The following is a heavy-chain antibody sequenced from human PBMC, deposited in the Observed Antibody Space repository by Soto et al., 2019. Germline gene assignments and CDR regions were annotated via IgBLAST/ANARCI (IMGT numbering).Heavy chain of an antibody. CDR1: GFTFSSYA. CDR2: ISGSGGST. V-gene: IGHV3-23*01. D-gene: IGHD3-16*01. J-gene: IGHJ6*02. Sequence: EVQLLESGGGLVQPGGSLRLSCAASGFTFSSYAMSWVRQAPGKGLEWVSAISGSGGSTYYADSVKGRFTISRDNTKNTLYLHMNSLRAKDTTVYYCAKKGWGSWSYYGMDVWGQVTTVTVSS. CDR3: AKKGWGSWSYYGMDV.